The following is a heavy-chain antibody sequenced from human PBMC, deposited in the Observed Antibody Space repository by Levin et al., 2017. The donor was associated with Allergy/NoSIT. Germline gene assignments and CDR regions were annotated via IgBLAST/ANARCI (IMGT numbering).Heavy chain of an antibody. CDR2: ISYDGSNK. Sequence: GGSLRLSCAASGFTFSSYAMHWVRQAPGKGLEWVAVISYDGSNKYYADSVKGRFTISRDNSKNTLYLQMNSLRAEDTAVYYCARDGSNANYYGMDVWGQGTTVTVSS. D-gene: IGHD4-11*01. V-gene: IGHV3-30*04. CDR1: GFTFSSYA. CDR3: ARDGSNANYYGMDV. J-gene: IGHJ6*02.